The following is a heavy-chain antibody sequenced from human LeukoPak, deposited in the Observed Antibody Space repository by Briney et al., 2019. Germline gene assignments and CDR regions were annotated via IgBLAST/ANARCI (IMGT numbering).Heavy chain of an antibody. Sequence: ASVKVSCNASGYTFASYAMNWVRQAPGQGLEWMGWINTNTGNPTYAQGFTGRFVFSLDTSVSTAYLQISSLKAEDTAVYYCARGGRIAAAAPRGFDPWGQGTLVTVSS. CDR2: INTNTGNP. J-gene: IGHJ5*02. D-gene: IGHD6-13*01. CDR1: GYTFASYA. CDR3: ARGGRIAAAAPRGFDP. V-gene: IGHV7-4-1*02.